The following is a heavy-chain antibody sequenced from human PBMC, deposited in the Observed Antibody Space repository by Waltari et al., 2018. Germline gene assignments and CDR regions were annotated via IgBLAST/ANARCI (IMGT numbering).Heavy chain of an antibody. Sequence: VQLQESGPGLVKLSDTLSLQCTVSGEFLSNDRWPWLRQAPGKVLEWIAYLRNTGGTKCTPSLESRVTVSAVTSKKQFSLRLTSVTAADTAVYYCARLPTKYYDSIGWGFFDQWGQGILVTVSS. CDR1: GEFLSNDR. D-gene: IGHD3-22*01. J-gene: IGHJ4*02. CDR3: ARLPTKYYDSIGWGFFDQ. V-gene: IGHV4-59*08. CDR2: LRNTGGT.